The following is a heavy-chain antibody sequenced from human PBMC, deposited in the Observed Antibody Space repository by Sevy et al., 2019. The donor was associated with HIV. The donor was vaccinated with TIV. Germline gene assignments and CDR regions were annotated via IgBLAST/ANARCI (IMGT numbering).Heavy chain of an antibody. CDR1: GGTFGSYG. D-gene: IGHD6-19*01. J-gene: IGHJ4*02. Sequence: ASVKVSCKASGGTFGSYGISWVRQAPGQGLEWMGGIIPNLGTVNYAQKFQGRVTITADEYTKTAYMELSSLRSEDTAVYYCARGGGNGWYYFDYWGQETLVTVSS. CDR3: ARGGGNGWYYFDY. V-gene: IGHV1-69*13. CDR2: IIPNLGTV.